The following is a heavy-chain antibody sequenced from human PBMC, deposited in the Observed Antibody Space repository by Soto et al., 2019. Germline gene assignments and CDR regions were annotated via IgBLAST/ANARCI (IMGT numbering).Heavy chain of an antibody. CDR2: IYYSGST. D-gene: IGHD3-22*01. V-gene: IGHV4-31*03. Sequence: LSLTCTVSGGSISSSGYYWGWIRQPPGKGLEWIGYIYYSGSTYYNPSLKSRVTISVDTSKNQFSLKLSSVTAADTAVYYCARGGDSSGYFYGWFDPWGQGTLVTISS. CDR1: GGSISSSGYY. J-gene: IGHJ5*02. CDR3: ARGGDSSGYFYGWFDP.